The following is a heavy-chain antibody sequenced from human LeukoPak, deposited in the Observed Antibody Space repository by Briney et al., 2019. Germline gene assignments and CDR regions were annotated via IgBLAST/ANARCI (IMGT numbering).Heavy chain of an antibody. CDR1: GYTFTSYG. J-gene: IGHJ4*02. D-gene: IGHD3-10*01. Sequence: ASVRVSCKASGYTFTSYGISWVRQAPGQGLEWMGWISAYNGNTNYAQKLQGRVTMTTDTSTSTAYMELRSLRSDDTAVYYCVRDFLAYYYGSGSSNYFDYWGQGTLVAASS. CDR3: VRDFLAYYYGSGSSNYFDY. CDR2: ISAYNGNT. V-gene: IGHV1-18*01.